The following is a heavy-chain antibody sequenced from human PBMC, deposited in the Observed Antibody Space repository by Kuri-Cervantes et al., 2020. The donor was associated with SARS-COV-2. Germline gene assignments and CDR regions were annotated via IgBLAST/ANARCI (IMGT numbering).Heavy chain of an antibody. CDR2: ISDDGMKK. Sequence: GGSLRLSCVASGFTFSSYAIHCVRQAPGKGLEWVAVISDDGMKKYYADSVKGRFTISRDNSKNTVYLQMNSLRSEDTAVYYCAREGYYDSSGNYAATGMDVWGKGTTVTVSS. V-gene: IGHV3-30*04. D-gene: IGHD3-22*01. J-gene: IGHJ6*03. CDR1: GFTFSSYA. CDR3: AREGYYDSSGNYAATGMDV.